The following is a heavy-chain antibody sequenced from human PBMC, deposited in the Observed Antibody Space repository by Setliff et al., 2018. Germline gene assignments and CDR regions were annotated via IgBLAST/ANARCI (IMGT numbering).Heavy chain of an antibody. CDR3: ARKGISALSGAFDM. Sequence: PSETLSLTCTVSGGSISNYYWSWIRQPAGKGLEWIGRIYTSGSTNYNPSLKSRVTMSVDTSKNQFSLKRSSATAADTAVYYCARKGISALSGAFDMWGQGTMVTVSS. D-gene: IGHD1-26*01. CDR1: GGSISNYY. J-gene: IGHJ3*02. V-gene: IGHV4-4*07. CDR2: IYTSGST.